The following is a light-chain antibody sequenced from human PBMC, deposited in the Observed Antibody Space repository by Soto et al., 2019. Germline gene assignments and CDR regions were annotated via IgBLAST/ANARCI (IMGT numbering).Light chain of an antibody. Sequence: EIVLTQSPDTLSLSPGERATLSCRASQTITSYCLAWYPLNPAQAPRLLIYGASSRATGIPDRFTGSGSGTDFTLTITSLEPEDFAVYYCQQFGSSLPITFGQGTRLEIK. CDR2: GAS. V-gene: IGKV3-20*01. CDR1: QTITSYC. CDR3: QQFGSSLPIT. J-gene: IGKJ5*01.